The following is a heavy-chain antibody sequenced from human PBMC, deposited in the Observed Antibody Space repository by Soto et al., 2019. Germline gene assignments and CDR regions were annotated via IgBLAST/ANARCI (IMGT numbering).Heavy chain of an antibody. D-gene: IGHD3-10*01. Sequence: QVQLQQWGAGLLKPSETLSLTCAVYGGSFSGYYWSWIRQPPGKGLEWLGEINHSGSTNYNPSLKSRVTISVDTSKNQFALKRSPVTDADTAVYYCARGPSGEMATIRPVPRYYYGMDVWGQGTKVTVSS. CDR2: INHSGST. V-gene: IGHV4-34*01. J-gene: IGHJ6*02. CDR1: GGSFSGYY. CDR3: ARGPSGEMATIRPVPRYYYGMDV.